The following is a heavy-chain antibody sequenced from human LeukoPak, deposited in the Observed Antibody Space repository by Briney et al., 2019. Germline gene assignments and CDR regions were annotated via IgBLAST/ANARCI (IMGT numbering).Heavy chain of an antibody. CDR2: IYYDGNT. Sequence: SETLSLTCTVSGGSISSFYWTWIRQPPGKGLEWIGYIYYDGNTNYNPSLKSRVTMSVDTSKNQFSLKLSSVTAADTAVYYCARDGVVAATRSYYYGMDVWGQGTTVTVSS. J-gene: IGHJ6*02. D-gene: IGHD2-15*01. CDR1: GGSISSFY. V-gene: IGHV4-59*12. CDR3: ARDGVVAATRSYYYGMDV.